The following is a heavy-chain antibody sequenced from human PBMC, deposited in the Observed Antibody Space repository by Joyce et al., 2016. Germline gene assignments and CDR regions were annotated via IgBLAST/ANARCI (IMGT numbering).Heavy chain of an antibody. J-gene: IGHJ5*02. Sequence: QITLKESGPTLVKPTQTLTLTCTFSGFSLSTYPAGVGWVRQPPGKGLEWLAFIYWDDETRYSPSLQSRLTIAKGTSRNQVVLTMTNVDPMDTATYFCVHRPDPQTGFDPWGQGTLVTVSS. CDR3: VHRPDPQTGFDP. CDR1: GFSLSTYPAG. CDR2: IYWDDET. V-gene: IGHV2-5*02.